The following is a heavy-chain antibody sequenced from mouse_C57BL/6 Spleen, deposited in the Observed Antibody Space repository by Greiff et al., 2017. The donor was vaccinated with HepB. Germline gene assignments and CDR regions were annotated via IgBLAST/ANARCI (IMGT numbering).Heavy chain of an antibody. D-gene: IGHD1-1*02. CDR1: GYAFSSSW. J-gene: IGHJ3*01. V-gene: IGHV1-82*01. CDR2: IYPGDGDT. CDR3: ARAGGTWFAY. Sequence: VQLQESGPELVKPGASVKISCKASGYAFSSSWMNWVKQRPGKGLEWIGRIYPGDGDTNYNGKFKGKATLTADKSSSPAYMQLSSLTSEDSAVYFCARAGGTWFAYWGQGTLVTVSA.